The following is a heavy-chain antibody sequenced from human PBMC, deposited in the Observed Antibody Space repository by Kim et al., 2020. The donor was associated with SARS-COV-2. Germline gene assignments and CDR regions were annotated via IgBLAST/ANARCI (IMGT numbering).Heavy chain of an antibody. J-gene: IGHJ3*02. CDR3: ARVASSGWKDAFDI. D-gene: IGHD6-19*01. Sequence: AQKFQGRVTITAGESTSTAYMELSSLRSEDTAVYYCARVASSGWKDAFDIWGQGTMVTVSS. V-gene: IGHV1-69*01.